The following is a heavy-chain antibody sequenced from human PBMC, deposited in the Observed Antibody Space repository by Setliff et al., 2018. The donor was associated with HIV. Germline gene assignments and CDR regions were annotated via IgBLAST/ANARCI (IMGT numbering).Heavy chain of an antibody. D-gene: IGHD2-8*02. CDR3: ARVSITYWYSIPRDYYYYMDV. CDR1: GFSISSGYY. Sequence: KASETLSLTCAVSGFSISSGYYWGWIRQPPGKGLEWIGSIYHSGSTYYNPSLNSRVTISVDASKNQFSLKLSSVTAADTAVYYCARVSITYWYSIPRDYYYYMDVWGEGTTVTAP. V-gene: IGHV4-38-2*01. J-gene: IGHJ6*03. CDR2: IYHSGST.